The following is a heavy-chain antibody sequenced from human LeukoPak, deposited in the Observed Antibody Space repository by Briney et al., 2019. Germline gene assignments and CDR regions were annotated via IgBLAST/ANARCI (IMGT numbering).Heavy chain of an antibody. Sequence: GRSLRLSCAASGITFRSYGMHWVRQAPGKGLEWVAFIWYDGSNKYYADSVKGRFTISRDNSRNTLFLQMNSLRAEDTAVYYCATDRATQYFDYWGQGTLVSASS. CDR1: GITFRSYG. CDR3: ATDRATQYFDY. J-gene: IGHJ4*02. D-gene: IGHD2-15*01. CDR2: IWYDGSNK. V-gene: IGHV3-33*01.